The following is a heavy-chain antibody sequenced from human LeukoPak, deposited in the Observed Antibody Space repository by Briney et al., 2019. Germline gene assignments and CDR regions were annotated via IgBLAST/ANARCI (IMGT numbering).Heavy chain of an antibody. V-gene: IGHV1-69*04. CDR3: VSHPPPTNIVLMVYASPFDY. Sequence: SVKVSCKASGGTFSSYAISWVRQAPGQGLEWMGRIIPILGIANYAQKFQGRVTITADKSTSTAYMELSSLRSEDTAVYYCVSHPPPTNIVLMVYASPFDYWGQGTLVTVSS. CDR2: IIPILGIA. J-gene: IGHJ4*02. CDR1: GGTFSSYA. D-gene: IGHD2-8*01.